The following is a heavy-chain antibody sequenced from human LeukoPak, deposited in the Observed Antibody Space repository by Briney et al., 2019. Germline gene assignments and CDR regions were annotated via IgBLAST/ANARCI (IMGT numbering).Heavy chain of an antibody. D-gene: IGHD3-10*01. J-gene: IGHJ5*01. CDR2: IYDRESA. CDR3: ARSRQASGLFNS. CDR1: GYAITSGGLS. V-gene: IGHV4-30-2*01. Sequence: PSETLSLNCTVSGYAITSGGLSWNWIRQPPGEGLGWIACIYDRESAYYNPSLKSRFAISVDRPKNQFLRNVTSLIAADRAVYYCARSRQASGLFNSWGQGTLVVVSS.